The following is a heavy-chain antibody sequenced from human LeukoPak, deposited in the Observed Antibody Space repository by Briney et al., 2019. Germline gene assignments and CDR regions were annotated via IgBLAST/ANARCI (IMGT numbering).Heavy chain of an antibody. CDR1: GFIFTDYW. D-gene: IGHD6-6*01. V-gene: IGHV3-74*01. CDR3: ARVRIAARSFDS. J-gene: IGHJ4*02. Sequence: GGSLRLSCAASGFIFTDYWMHWVRHAPGKGLVWVSHINIDGSSTTYADSVKGRFTVSRDNARNTLSLQMNSLRAEDTAVYYCARVRIAARSFDSWGQGTLVTVSS. CDR2: INIDGSST.